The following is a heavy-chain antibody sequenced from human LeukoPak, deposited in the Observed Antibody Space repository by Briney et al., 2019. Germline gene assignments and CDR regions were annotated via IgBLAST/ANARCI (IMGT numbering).Heavy chain of an antibody. CDR2: IGANGGTT. Sequence: SGGSLRLSCSTSGFTFHTYAMSWVRQTPGKGLEWVSAIGANGGTTFYADSVTGRFTISRDNSKSTLYLQMNSLRAEDTAVYYCAKELFTGSGGACGGACYWARPFDYWGQGILVTVSS. J-gene: IGHJ4*02. CDR3: AKELFTGSGGACGGACYWARPFDY. CDR1: GFTFHTYA. V-gene: IGHV3-23*01. D-gene: IGHD2-21*02.